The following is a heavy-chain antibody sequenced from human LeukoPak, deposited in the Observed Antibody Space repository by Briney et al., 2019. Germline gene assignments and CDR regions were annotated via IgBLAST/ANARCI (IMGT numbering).Heavy chain of an antibody. Sequence: SETLSLTCTVSGGSISSYYWSWIRHPPPKGQEWIGDISYSENTKYNPTLKSRATISAETSKNQYSLILTFVTAADTAVYYCAREARGSNGYYYNFWGQGTLVTVSS. D-gene: IGHD3-22*01. J-gene: IGHJ4*02. CDR3: AREARGSNGYYYNF. CDR1: GGSISSYY. CDR2: ISYSENT. V-gene: IGHV4-59*01.